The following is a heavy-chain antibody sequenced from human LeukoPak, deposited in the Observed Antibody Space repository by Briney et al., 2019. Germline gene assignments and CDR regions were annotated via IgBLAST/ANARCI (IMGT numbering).Heavy chain of an antibody. CDR2: IYHSGST. Sequence: KPSETLSLTCTVSGYSISSGYYWGWIRQPPGKGLEWIGTIYHSGSTYYSPSLKSRVTISVDTSKNQFSLKLSSVTAVDTAVYYCARYSLGSADYWGQGTLVTVSS. CDR1: GYSISSGYY. V-gene: IGHV4-38-2*02. D-gene: IGHD1-26*01. CDR3: ARYSLGSADY. J-gene: IGHJ4*02.